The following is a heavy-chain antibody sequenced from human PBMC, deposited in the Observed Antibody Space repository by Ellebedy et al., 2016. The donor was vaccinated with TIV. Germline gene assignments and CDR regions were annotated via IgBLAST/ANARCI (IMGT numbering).Heavy chain of an antibody. J-gene: IGHJ4*02. V-gene: IGHV3-23*01. CDR2: ITGGGYST. CDR1: GFSFGTHA. D-gene: IGHD1-14*01. Sequence: GESLKISCAPSGFSFGTHAMSWVRQAPGKGLEWVSSITGGGYSTFFADSVKGRFTISRDEAKNTVYLQMNSLRAEDTAVYYCATVFDYWGLGTLVTVSS. CDR3: ATVFDY.